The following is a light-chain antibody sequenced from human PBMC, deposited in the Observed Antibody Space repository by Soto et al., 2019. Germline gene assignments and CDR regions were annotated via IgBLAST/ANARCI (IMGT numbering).Light chain of an antibody. CDR3: QSYDSTLSARYV. Sequence: QSALTQPASVSGSPGQSITVSCTGTSSDVGGYNYVSWYQQHPGKAPKLVIYEVSDRPSGVSNRFSGSKSGNTASLTISGLQAEDEADYYCQSYDSTLSARYVFGTGTKVTVL. CDR1: SSDVGGYNY. V-gene: IGLV2-14*01. CDR2: EVS. J-gene: IGLJ1*01.